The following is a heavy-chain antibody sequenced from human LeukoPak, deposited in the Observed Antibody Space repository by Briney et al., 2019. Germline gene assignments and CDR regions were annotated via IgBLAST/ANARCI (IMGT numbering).Heavy chain of an antibody. CDR3: ARHTTRGYSGYDPFDY. Sequence: SETLSLTCTVSGGSISSSSYFWGWIRQPPGKGLEWIVSIYYSGNTYYNPSLKSRVTISLDTSKNQFSLKLGSVTAADTAVYYCARHTTRGYSGYDPFDYWGQGTLVTASS. V-gene: IGHV4-39*01. CDR2: IYYSGNT. D-gene: IGHD5-12*01. CDR1: GGSISSSSYF. J-gene: IGHJ4*02.